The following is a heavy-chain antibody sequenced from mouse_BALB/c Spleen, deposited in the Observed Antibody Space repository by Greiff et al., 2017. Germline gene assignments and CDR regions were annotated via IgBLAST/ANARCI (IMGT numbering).Heavy chain of an antibody. CDR1: GFTFSSYA. J-gene: IGHJ4*01. V-gene: IGHV5-6-5*01. D-gene: IGHD2-4*01. CDR2: ISSGGST. CDR3: ARGSDYDAYYYAMDY. Sequence: EVMLVESGGGLVKPGGSLKLSCAASGFTFSSYAMSWVRQTPEKRLEWVASISSGGSTYYPDSVKGRFTISRDNARNILYLQMSSLRSEDTAMYYCARGSDYDAYYYAMDYWGQGTSVTVSS.